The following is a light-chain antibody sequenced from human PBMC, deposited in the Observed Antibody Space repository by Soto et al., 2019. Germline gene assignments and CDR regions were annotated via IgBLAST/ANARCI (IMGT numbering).Light chain of an antibody. CDR3: SSSRSITTSYV. CDR2: DVS. CDR1: SNDIGGYNF. Sequence: QSALTQPASVSGSPGQSITISCTGTSNDIGGYNFVSWYQQHPGKAPKLMIYDVSDRPSGISNRFSGSKSGNTASLTISGLQPEDEADYDCSSSRSITTSYVFGTGTKVTVL. J-gene: IGLJ1*01. V-gene: IGLV2-14*03.